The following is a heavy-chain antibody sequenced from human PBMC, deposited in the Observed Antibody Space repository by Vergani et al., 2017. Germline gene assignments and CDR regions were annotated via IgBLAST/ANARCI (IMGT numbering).Heavy chain of an antibody. CDR3: AREGFYDYVWGSYRLRGGYYFDY. D-gene: IGHD3-16*02. J-gene: IGHJ4*02. CDR2: INAGNGNK. CDR1: GSTFPGFL. Sequence: QVQLVQSGAEVKKPGASVKVSCKASGSTFPGFLSHWVRKPPGKRLGWMGWINAGNGNKKYSQKFQGRVTITRDTSVSTAYMELSSLRSEDTAVYYCAREGFYDYVWGSYRLRGGYYFDYWGQGTLVTVSS. V-gene: IGHV1-3*01.